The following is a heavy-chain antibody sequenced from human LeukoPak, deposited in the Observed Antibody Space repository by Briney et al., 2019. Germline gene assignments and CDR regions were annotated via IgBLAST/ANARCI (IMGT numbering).Heavy chain of an antibody. V-gene: IGHV3-48*03. J-gene: IGHJ6*02. CDR1: GFTFSSYE. CDR2: ISSSGSTI. Sequence: GGSLRLSCAASGFTFSSYEMNWVRQAPGKGLEWVSYISSSGSTIYYADSVKGRFTISRDNAKNSLYPQMNSLRAEDTAVYYCARAVLRYFDWLLFGNYYGMDVWGQGTTVTVSS. D-gene: IGHD3-9*01. CDR3: ARAVLRYFDWLLFGNYYGMDV.